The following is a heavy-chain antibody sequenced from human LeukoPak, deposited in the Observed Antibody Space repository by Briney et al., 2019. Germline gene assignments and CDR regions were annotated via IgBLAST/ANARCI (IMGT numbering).Heavy chain of an antibody. V-gene: IGHV4-4*07. CDR3: ARDRHQIGYCSSTSCYNWFDP. D-gene: IGHD2-2*01. CDR2: IYTSGST. J-gene: IGHJ5*02. Sequence: SETLSLTCTVSGGSISSYYWSWIRQPPGKGLEWIGRIYTSGSTNYNPSLKSRVTMSVDTSKNQFSLKLSSVTAADTAVYYCARDRHQIGYCSSTSCYNWFDPWGQGTLVTVSS. CDR1: GGSISSYY.